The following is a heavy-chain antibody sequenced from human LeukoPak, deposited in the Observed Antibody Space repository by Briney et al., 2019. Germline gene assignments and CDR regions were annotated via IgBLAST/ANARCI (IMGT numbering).Heavy chain of an antibody. CDR3: TRGGLTGQMAAFDY. CDR2: IKQDGSEK. CDR1: GFTFSSYW. D-gene: IGHD1-20*01. J-gene: IGHJ4*02. Sequence: PGGSLRLSCAASGFTFSSYWMSWVRQAPGKGLEWVANIKQDGSEKYYVDSVKGRFTISRDNAKNTIFLQMTSLRDEDTAVYYCTRGGLTGQMAAFDYWGQGALVTVSS. V-gene: IGHV3-7*03.